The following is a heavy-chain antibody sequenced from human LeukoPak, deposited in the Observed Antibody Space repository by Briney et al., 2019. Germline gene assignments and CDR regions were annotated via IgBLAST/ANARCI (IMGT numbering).Heavy chain of an antibody. CDR1: GFIFNNYN. CDR2: ISSDSSYM. CDR3: AKWFRGDV. D-gene: IGHD3-22*01. Sequence: PGGSLRLSCTASGFIFNNYNMNWVRQAPGKGLEWVSSISSDSSYMYYADSLKGRFTISRDNAKNSLYLQLNSLRAEGTAVYYCAKWFRGDVWGKGTTVTVSS. J-gene: IGHJ6*04. V-gene: IGHV3-21*06.